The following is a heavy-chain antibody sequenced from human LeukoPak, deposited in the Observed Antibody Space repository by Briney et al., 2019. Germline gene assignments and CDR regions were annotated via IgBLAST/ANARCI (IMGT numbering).Heavy chain of an antibody. Sequence: SETLSLTCAVYGGCFCVYSWSWMRQPPGKGLEWIGGINHSGSTNYNPSLKGRVTISVDTSKNQFSLKLSSVTAADTAVYYCAITYYDILTGYPTFDYWGQGTLVTVSS. CDR3: AITYYDILTGYPTFDY. CDR1: GGCFCVYS. D-gene: IGHD3-9*01. J-gene: IGHJ4*02. CDR2: INHSGST. V-gene: IGHV4-34*01.